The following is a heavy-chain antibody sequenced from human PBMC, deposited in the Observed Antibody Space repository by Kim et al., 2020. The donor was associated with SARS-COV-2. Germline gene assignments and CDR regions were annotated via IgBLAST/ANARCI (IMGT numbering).Heavy chain of an antibody. V-gene: IGHV4-39*01. Sequence: YHNPSLKSRVTISVDPSKNQFSRKLSSVTAADTAVYYCARLDGQWLVIDYWGQGTLVTVSS. J-gene: IGHJ4*02. CDR3: ARLDGQWLVIDY. D-gene: IGHD6-19*01.